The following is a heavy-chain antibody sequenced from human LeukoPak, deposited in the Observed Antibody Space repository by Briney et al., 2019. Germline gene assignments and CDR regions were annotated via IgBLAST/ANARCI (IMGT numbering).Heavy chain of an antibody. CDR3: ARVGRAVAGTWFYRFDP. CDR2: ISAYNGNT. CDR1: GYTFTNYG. V-gene: IGHV1-18*01. J-gene: IGHJ5*02. D-gene: IGHD6-19*01. Sequence: ASVKVSCKASGYTFTNYGINWVRQAPGQGLEWMGWISAYNGNTNYAQKLQGRVTMTIDTSTSTAYMELRGLRSDDTAVYYCARVGRAVAGTWFYRFDPWGQGTLVTVSS.